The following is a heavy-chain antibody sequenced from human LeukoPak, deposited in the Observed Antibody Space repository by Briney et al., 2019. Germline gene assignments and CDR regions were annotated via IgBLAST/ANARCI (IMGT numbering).Heavy chain of an antibody. V-gene: IGHV1-2*02. Sequence: ASVKVSCKASGYTFTGYYMHWVRQAPGQGPEWMGWINPNSGGTNYAQKFQGRVTMTRDTSISTAYMELSRLRSDDTAVYYCARVRVVIGIAAAGPFDYWGQGTLVTVSS. J-gene: IGHJ4*02. CDR2: INPNSGGT. CDR3: ARVRVVIGIAAAGPFDY. CDR1: GYTFTGYY. D-gene: IGHD6-13*01.